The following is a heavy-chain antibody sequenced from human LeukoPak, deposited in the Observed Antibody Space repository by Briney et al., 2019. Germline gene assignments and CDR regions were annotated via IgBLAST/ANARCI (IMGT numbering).Heavy chain of an antibody. Sequence: GGSLRLSCAASGFTFSNYWMHWVRQAPGKGLVWVSRINSDGSTTDYADSVKGRFTISRDNAKSSVYLQMNSLRAGDTAIYYCARIGYSSSCTDFWGQGTLVTVSS. CDR1: GFTFSNYW. CDR3: ARIGYSSSCTDF. V-gene: IGHV3-74*01. CDR2: INSDGSTT. J-gene: IGHJ4*02. D-gene: IGHD2-2*01.